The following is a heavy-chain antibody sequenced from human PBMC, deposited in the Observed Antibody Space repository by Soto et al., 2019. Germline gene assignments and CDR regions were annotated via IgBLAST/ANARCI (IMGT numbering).Heavy chain of an antibody. CDR2: IYPSDSDT. V-gene: IGHV5-51*01. Sequence: PGESLKISCKGSGYTFTTNWIAWVRQMPGKGLERMGIIYPSDSDTRYSPSFEGQVTISVDKSISTAYLQWSSLKASDTATYYCARGGGYHNFWGQGTLVTVSS. D-gene: IGHD5-12*01. J-gene: IGHJ4*02. CDR3: ARGGGYHNF. CDR1: GYTFTTNW.